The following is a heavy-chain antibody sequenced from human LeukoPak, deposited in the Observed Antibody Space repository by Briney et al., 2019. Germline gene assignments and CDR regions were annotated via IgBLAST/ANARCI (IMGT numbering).Heavy chain of an antibody. CDR3: AKESDSGYHSEGPKN. Sequence: GGSLRLSCAASGFVLSDYGMHWVRQAPGKGLEWVAFVRNDGSNEYYVGSVKGRFTISRDRSKNTLYLQMNSLRAEDTAVYSCAKESDSGYHSEGPKNWGLGTLVTVSS. D-gene: IGHD5-12*01. J-gene: IGHJ4*02. CDR1: GFVLSDYG. V-gene: IGHV3-30*02. CDR2: VRNDGSNE.